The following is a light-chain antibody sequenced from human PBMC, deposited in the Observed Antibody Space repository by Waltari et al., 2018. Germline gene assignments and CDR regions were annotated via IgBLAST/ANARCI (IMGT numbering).Light chain of an antibody. CDR3: LQDYDYPFT. Sequence: AIQMAQSPSSLSALVGDRVTISCRTSQGIGNDLGWYQEKPGKAPKLLLYAAASLQSGVSARFSCSGSGTEFTLTISSLQPEDFATYYCLQDYDYPFTFGPGTKVEI. V-gene: IGKV1-6*01. CDR1: QGIGND. J-gene: IGKJ3*01. CDR2: AAA.